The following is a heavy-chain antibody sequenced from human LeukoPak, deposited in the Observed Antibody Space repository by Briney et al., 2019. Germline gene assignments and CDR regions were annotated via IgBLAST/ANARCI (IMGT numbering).Heavy chain of an antibody. Sequence: EASVKVSCKASGYTFTGYYMHWVRQAPGQGLEWMGWISPSSGGTNYAQKFQGRVTMTRGTSISTAYMELSRLRSDDTAVYFCARVVVPADNVGAFDIWGQGTMVTVSS. D-gene: IGHD2-2*01. CDR3: ARVVVPADNVGAFDI. CDR1: GYTFTGYY. J-gene: IGHJ3*02. V-gene: IGHV1-2*02. CDR2: ISPSSGGT.